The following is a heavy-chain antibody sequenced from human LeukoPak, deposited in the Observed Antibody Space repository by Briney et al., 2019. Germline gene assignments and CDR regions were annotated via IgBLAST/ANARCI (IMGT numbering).Heavy chain of an antibody. J-gene: IGHJ4*02. Sequence: RSSETLSLTCTVSGGSISSSSYYWGWIRQPPGKGPEWIGSIYYSGSTYYNPSLKSRVTISVDTSKNQFSLKLSSVTAADTAVYYCAKQDTAMVTDYWGQGTLVTVSS. CDR1: GGSISSSSYY. CDR3: AKQDTAMVTDY. CDR2: IYYSGST. V-gene: IGHV4-39*07. D-gene: IGHD5-18*01.